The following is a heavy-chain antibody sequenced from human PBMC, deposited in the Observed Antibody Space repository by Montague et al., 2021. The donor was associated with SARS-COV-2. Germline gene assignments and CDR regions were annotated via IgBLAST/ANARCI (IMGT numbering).Heavy chain of an antibody. D-gene: IGHD6-6*01. CDR3: PRELVRYYYGMDV. V-gene: IGHV3-33*01. CDR1: GFTFSSYG. CDR2: IWYDGSNK. Sequence: SLRLSCAASGFTFSSYGMHWVRQAPGKGLEWVAVIWYDGSNKYYADSVKGRFTISRDNSKNTLYLQMNSLRAEDTAVYYCPRELVRYYYGMDVWGQGTTVTVSS. J-gene: IGHJ6*02.